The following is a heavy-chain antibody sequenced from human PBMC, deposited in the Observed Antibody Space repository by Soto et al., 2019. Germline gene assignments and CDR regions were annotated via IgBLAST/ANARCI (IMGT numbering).Heavy chain of an antibody. Sequence: QVQLVQSGAEVKKPGASVKVSCKASGYTFIDHYIYWVRQAPGQGLEWMGRINTRSGGTKYAQKFEARVTRTRDTSISTAYMELTRLSSDDRAVYYCARVNGDAPPRGMDVWGQGTTVTVSS. CDR3: ARVNGDAPPRGMDV. J-gene: IGHJ6*02. D-gene: IGHD4-17*01. CDR2: INTRSGGT. V-gene: IGHV1-2*06. CDR1: GYTFIDHY.